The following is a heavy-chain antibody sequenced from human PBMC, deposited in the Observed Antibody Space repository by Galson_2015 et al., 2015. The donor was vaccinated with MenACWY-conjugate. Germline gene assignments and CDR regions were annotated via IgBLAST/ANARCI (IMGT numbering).Heavy chain of an antibody. CDR2: INPGGSSI. Sequence: SLRLSCAASGFVFSNYWMHWVRQAPGKGLVWVPSINPGGSSINYADSVKDRFTISRDNAKNTLYLQMNSLRAEDTAVFYCAKSRGAPSYLDSSAQGALLTVSS. CDR1: GFVFSNYW. V-gene: IGHV3-74*01. J-gene: IGHJ5*01. CDR3: AKSRGAPSYLDS.